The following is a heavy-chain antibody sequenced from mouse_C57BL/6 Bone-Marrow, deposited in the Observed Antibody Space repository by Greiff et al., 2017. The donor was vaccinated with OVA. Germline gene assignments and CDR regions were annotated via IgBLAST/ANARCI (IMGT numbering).Heavy chain of an antibody. CDR2: ISSGSSTI. CDR3: AREIYYGNYDYAMDY. J-gene: IGHJ4*01. D-gene: IGHD2-1*01. Sequence: EVQVVESGGGLVKPGGSLKLSCAASGFTFSDYGMHWVRQAPEKGLEWVAYISSGSSTIYYADTVKGRFTISRDNAKNTLFLQMTSLRSEDTAMYYCAREIYYGNYDYAMDYWGQGTSVTVSS. CDR1: GFTFSDYG. V-gene: IGHV5-17*01.